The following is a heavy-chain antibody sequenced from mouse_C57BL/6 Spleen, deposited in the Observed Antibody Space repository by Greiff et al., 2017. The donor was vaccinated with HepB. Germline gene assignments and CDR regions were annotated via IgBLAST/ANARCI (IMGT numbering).Heavy chain of an antibody. CDR3: AGDDGTDENYFDY. J-gene: IGHJ2*01. Sequence: EVQLQQSGAELVKPGASVKLSCTASGFNIKDYYMHWVKQRTEQGLEWIGRIEPEDGETKYAPKFQGKATITADPSSNTAYLQLSSLTSEDTAVYYCAGDDGTDENYFDYWGQGPTLTVSS. D-gene: IGHD2-3*01. V-gene: IGHV14-2*01. CDR1: GFNIKDYY. CDR2: IEPEDGET.